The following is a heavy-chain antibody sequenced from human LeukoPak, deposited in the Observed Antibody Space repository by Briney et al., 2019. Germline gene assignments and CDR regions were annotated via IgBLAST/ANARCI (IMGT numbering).Heavy chain of an antibody. CDR3: AISIIADPNFDY. V-gene: IGHV4-34*01. CDR2: INHSGST. CDR1: GGSFSGYY. J-gene: IGHJ4*02. D-gene: IGHD6-13*01. Sequence: SETLSLTCAVYGGSFSGYYWSWIRQPPGKGLEWIGEINHSGSTNYNPSLKSRVTISVDTSKNQFSLKLSSVTAADTAVYYCAISIIADPNFDYWGQGTQVTVSS.